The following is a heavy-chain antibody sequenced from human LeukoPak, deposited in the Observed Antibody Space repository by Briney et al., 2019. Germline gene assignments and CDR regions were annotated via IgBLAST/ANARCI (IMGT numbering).Heavy chain of an antibody. J-gene: IGHJ4*02. CDR3: ARDRGGYFDY. V-gene: IGHV4-31*03. Sequence: PSETLSLTCTVSGGSISSGGYYWSWIRQHPGKGLEWIGYIYYSGSTYYNPSLKSRVTIPVDTSKNQFSLKLSSVTAADTAVYYCARDRGGYFDYWGQGTLVTVSS. D-gene: IGHD3-10*01. CDR1: GGSISSGGYY. CDR2: IYYSGST.